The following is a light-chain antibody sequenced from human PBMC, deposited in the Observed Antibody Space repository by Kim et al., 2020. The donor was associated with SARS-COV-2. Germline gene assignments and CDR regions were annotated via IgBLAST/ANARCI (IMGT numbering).Light chain of an antibody. CDR2: KAS. V-gene: IGKV1-5*03. CDR3: QQYKTYPWT. J-gene: IGKJ1*01. Sequence: AAVGDTVTITCRASQSVSPSLAWFRHKPGKAPSLMMYKASSLESGVPSRFSGSGSGTEFTLTITSLQPDDFATYYCQQYKTYPWTFGQGTKVDIK. CDR1: QSVSPS.